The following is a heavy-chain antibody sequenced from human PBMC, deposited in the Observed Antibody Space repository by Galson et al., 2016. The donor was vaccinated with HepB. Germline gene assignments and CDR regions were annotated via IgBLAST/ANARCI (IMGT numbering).Heavy chain of an antibody. CDR1: GFTFSSYW. Sequence: SLRLSCAAPGFTFSSYWMNWVRQAPGKGLEWVANIKQDGSEKYYVDSVKGRFTISRDNSKNTLYLYMNSLRAGDTAVYYCGKHGGLDYWGQGALVTVSS. V-gene: IGHV3-7*05. J-gene: IGHJ4*02. D-gene: IGHD3-16*01. CDR2: IKQDGSEK. CDR3: GKHGGLDY.